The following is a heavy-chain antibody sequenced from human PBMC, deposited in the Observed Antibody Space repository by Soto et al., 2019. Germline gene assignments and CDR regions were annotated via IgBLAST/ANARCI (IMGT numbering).Heavy chain of an antibody. J-gene: IGHJ4*02. CDR1: GFTFSSYA. V-gene: IGHV3-30-3*01. CDR2: ISYDGSNK. D-gene: IGHD3-22*01. CDR3: ARAQLAYYYDSSGYYGY. Sequence: QVQLVESGGGVVQPGRSLRLSCAASGFTFSSYAMHWVRQAPGKGLEWMAVISYDGSNKYYADSVKGRFTITRDNSKNTLYLQMNSLRAEDTAVYYCARAQLAYYYDSSGYYGYWGQGTLVTVSS.